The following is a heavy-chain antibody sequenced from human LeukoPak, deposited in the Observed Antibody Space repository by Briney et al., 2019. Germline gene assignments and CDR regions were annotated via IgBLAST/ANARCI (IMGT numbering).Heavy chain of an antibody. CDR3: ARHTGDIGEFLDY. CDR2: IYYSGNT. J-gene: IGHJ4*02. CDR1: GGSISSSSYY. D-gene: IGHD3-10*01. Sequence: SETLSLTCTVSGGSISSSSYYWGWIRQPPGKGLEWIGNIYYSGNTYYIPSLKSRVTISVDTSKNQFSLKLGSVTAADTAVYYCARHTGDIGEFLDYWGQGTLVTVSS. V-gene: IGHV4-39*01.